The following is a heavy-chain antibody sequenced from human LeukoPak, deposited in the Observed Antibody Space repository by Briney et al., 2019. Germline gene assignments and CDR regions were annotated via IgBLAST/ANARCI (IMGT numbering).Heavy chain of an antibody. J-gene: IGHJ1*01. D-gene: IGHD4-17*01. CDR2: ISGSGGST. CDR1: GFTFSSYA. CDR3: AKVAAYGDYVQYFQH. Sequence: GGSLRLSCAASGFTFSSYAMSWVRQAPGKGLEWVSAISGSGGSTYYADSVKGRFTISRDNCKNTLYLQMNSLRAEDTAVYYCAKVAAYGDYVQYFQHWGQGTLVTVSS. V-gene: IGHV3-23*01.